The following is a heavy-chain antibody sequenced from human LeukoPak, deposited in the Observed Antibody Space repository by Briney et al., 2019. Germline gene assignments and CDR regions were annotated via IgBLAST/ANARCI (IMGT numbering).Heavy chain of an antibody. CDR1: GFTISSFY. Sequence: GGSLRLSCAASGFTISSFYLSWVRQAPGKGLEWVSVIYSGGIIHYADSVKGRFTISRDNAKNSLYLQMSSLRADDTAVYYCARDLPTGSDYFDYWGQGTLVTVSS. J-gene: IGHJ4*02. V-gene: IGHV3-53*01. D-gene: IGHD6-6*01. CDR2: IYSGGII. CDR3: ARDLPTGSDYFDY.